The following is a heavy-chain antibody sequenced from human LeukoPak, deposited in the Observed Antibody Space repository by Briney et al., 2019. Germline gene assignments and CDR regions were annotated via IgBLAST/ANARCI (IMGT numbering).Heavy chain of an antibody. J-gene: IGHJ5*02. CDR1: GGSISSYY. CDR2: IYYRGTT. CDR3: ARLTYHDFWGASPA. Sequence: PSETLSLTCTVSGGSISSYYWSWLRQPPGKGLEWIGNIYYRGTTNYNPSLKSRLTISVDTSKNQFSLKLTSVTAADTAIYYCARLTYHDFWGASPAWGQGTLVTVSS. D-gene: IGHD3-3*01. V-gene: IGHV4-59*01.